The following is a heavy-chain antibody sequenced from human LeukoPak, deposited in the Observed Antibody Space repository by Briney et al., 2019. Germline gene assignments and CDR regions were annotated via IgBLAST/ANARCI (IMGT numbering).Heavy chain of an antibody. CDR3: ARGKIQLWNDAFDI. D-gene: IGHD5-18*01. Sequence: SQTLSLTCTVSGGSISSGSYYWSWIRQPAGKGLEWIGCIYTSGSANYNPSLKSRVTISVDTSKNQFSLKLSSVTAADPAVYYCARGKIQLWNDAFDIWGQGTMVTVSS. CDR1: GGSISSGSYY. V-gene: IGHV4-61*02. CDR2: IYTSGSA. J-gene: IGHJ3*02.